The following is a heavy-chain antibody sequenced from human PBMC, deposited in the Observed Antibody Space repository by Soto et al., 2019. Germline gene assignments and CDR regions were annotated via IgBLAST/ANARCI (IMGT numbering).Heavy chain of an antibody. CDR3: LRDTSWSRPY. J-gene: IGHJ4*02. CDR2: IQVSGDT. CDR1: GFSISSGGHY. Sequence: QVQLQESGPGLVRPSQTLFLTCTVSGFSISSGGHYWSWVRQTPGKGLEWGGYIQVSGDTFYNPSLESLVSMSVDTSKNQFSLDLTSVTAADTAVYYCLRDTSWSRPYWGQGTLVTVSS. D-gene: IGHD2-15*01. V-gene: IGHV4-30-4*01.